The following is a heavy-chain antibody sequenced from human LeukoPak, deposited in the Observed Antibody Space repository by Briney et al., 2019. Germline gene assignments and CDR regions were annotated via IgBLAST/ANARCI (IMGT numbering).Heavy chain of an antibody. CDR2: IYPVDSDT. J-gene: IGHJ6*02. V-gene: IGHV5-51*01. Sequence: GESLKISCKASGYSFISYWIGWVRQIPGKGLEWMGTIYPVDSDTRYSPSFQGQVHISADKSISTAYLQWSSLKASDTAMYYCARQGIAAAGTSVEHYGMDGWGQGTTVTVSS. CDR1: GYSFISYW. D-gene: IGHD6-13*01. CDR3: ARQGIAAAGTSVEHYGMDG.